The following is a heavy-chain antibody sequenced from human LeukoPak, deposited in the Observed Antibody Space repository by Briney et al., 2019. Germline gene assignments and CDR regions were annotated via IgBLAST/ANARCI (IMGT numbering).Heavy chain of an antibody. D-gene: IGHD3-22*01. CDR2: ISGTGRST. CDR3: ATDLPPDYYDSSGYYLTY. V-gene: IGHV3-23*01. Sequence: GGSLRLSCAASGFTFSSYAMHWVRQAPGKGLEWVSAISGTGRSTYYADYVKGRFTISRDSYRNTLYLQMNSLRAEDTAVYYCATDLPPDYYDSSGYYLTYWGQGTLVTVSS. J-gene: IGHJ4*02. CDR1: GFTFSSYA.